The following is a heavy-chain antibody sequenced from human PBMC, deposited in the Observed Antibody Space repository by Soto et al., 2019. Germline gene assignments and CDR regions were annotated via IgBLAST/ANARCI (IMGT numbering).Heavy chain of an antibody. CDR2: INPSGGST. D-gene: IGHD3-3*01. J-gene: IGHJ5*02. CDR3: ARETTTIFGVVGISVRNPTWFDP. CDR1: GYTFTSYY. V-gene: IGHV1-46*03. Sequence: ASVNVSCKASGYTFTSYYMHWVRHAPGQGLEWMGIINPSGGSTSYAQKFQGRVTMTRDTSTSTVYMELSSLRSEDTAVYYCARETTTIFGVVGISVRNPTWFDPWGQGTLVTVSS.